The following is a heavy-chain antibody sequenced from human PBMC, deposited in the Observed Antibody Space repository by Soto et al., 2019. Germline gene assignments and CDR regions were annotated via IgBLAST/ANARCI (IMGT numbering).Heavy chain of an antibody. CDR2: IYSGGST. V-gene: IGHV3-66*01. Sequence: GGSLRLSCAASGFTISSNYMSWVRQAPGKGLEWVSIIYSGGSTYYAESVKGRFTISRDNSKNTLYLQMNSLRAEDTAVYYCARGVDDNPILTGLKFDPWGQGTLVTVSS. D-gene: IGHD3-9*01. J-gene: IGHJ5*02. CDR1: GFTISSNY. CDR3: ARGVDDNPILTGLKFDP.